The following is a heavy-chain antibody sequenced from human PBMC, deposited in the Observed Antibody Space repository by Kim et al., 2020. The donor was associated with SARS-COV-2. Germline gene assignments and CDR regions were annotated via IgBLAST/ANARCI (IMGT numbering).Heavy chain of an antibody. CDR3: ARPGTGRGGTDY. CDR1: GGSFSGYY. CDR2: INHSGST. Sequence: SETLSLTCAVYGGSFSGYYWSWIRQPPGKGLEWIGEINHSGSTNYNPSLKSRVTISVDTSKNQFSLKLSSVTAADTAVYYCARPGTGRGGTDYWGQGTLVTVSS. D-gene: IGHD3-16*01. V-gene: IGHV4-34*01. J-gene: IGHJ4*02.